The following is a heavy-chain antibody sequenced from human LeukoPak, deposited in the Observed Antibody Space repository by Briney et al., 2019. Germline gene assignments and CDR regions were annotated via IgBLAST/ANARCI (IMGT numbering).Heavy chain of an antibody. V-gene: IGHV1-2*02. D-gene: IGHD1-26*01. CDR3: AREGPIVGATHLVDY. Sequence: ASVKVSCKASGYTFTHYYMHWVRQAPGQGLEWMGWINPNSGGTNYAQKFQGRVTMTRDTSISTAYMERSRLRSDDTAVYYCAREGPIVGATHLVDYWGQGTLVTVSS. J-gene: IGHJ4*02. CDR2: INPNSGGT. CDR1: GYTFTHYY.